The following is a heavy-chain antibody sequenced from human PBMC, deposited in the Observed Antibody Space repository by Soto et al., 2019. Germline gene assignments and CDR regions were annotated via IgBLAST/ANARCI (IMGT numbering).Heavy chain of an antibody. V-gene: IGHV4-31*03. CDR1: GGSISSGGYY. CDR2: IYYSGTT. CDR3: ARSVFP. J-gene: IGHJ5*02. Sequence: QVQLQESGPGLVKPSQTLSLTCTVSGGSISSGGYYWSWIRQHPGKGLEWIGYIYYSGTTSYNPSHKERLTIPIYTPNHQFSLKLSSVTAPDTAVYYCARSVFPWGQGTLVTVSS.